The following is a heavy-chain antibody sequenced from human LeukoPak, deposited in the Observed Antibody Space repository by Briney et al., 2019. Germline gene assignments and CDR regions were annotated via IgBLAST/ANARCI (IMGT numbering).Heavy chain of an antibody. V-gene: IGHV4-34*01. CDR3: ARGGWVVTGSHDY. CDR2: INHSGST. J-gene: IGHJ4*02. Sequence: KPSETLSLTCAVYGGSFSGYYWSWIRQPPGKGLEWIGEINHSGSTNYNPSLKSRVTISVDTSKNQFSLKLSSVTAADTAVYYCARGGWVVTGSHDYWGQGTLVTASS. D-gene: IGHD4-23*01. CDR1: GGSFSGYY.